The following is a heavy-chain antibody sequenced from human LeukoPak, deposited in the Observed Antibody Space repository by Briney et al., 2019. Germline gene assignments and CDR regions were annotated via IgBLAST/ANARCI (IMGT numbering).Heavy chain of an antibody. D-gene: IGHD6-13*01. J-gene: IGHJ6*03. CDR2: MLYSGST. CDR1: GASISNYY. V-gene: IGHV4-59*08. CDR3: ARHGTAAAVFPSYYYYYYMDV. Sequence: SETLSLTCTVSGASISNYYWSWIRQSPGKGLEWIGYMLYSGSTNQNPSLRSRVTISVDTSKNQVSLKLSSVTAADTAVYYCARHGTAAAVFPSYYYYYYMDVWGKGTTVTVSS.